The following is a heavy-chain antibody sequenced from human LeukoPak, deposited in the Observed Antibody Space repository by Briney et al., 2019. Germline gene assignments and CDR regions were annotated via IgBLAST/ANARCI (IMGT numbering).Heavy chain of an antibody. J-gene: IGHJ3*02. D-gene: IGHD6-19*01. V-gene: IGHV3-23*01. CDR1: GFTFSSYA. CDR2: ISGSGGST. CDR3: AKDPRVAAFSDAFDI. Sequence: PGGSLRLSCAASGFTFSSYAMSWVRQAPGKGLEWVSAISGSGGSTYYADSVKGRFTISRDSSKNTLYPQMNSLRAEDTAVYYCAKDPRVAAFSDAFDIWGQGTMVTVSS.